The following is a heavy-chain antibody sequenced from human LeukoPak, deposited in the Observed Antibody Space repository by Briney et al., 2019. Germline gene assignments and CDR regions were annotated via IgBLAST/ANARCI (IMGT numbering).Heavy chain of an antibody. CDR3: ARAGGYSYGSMDV. CDR1: GGTFSSYA. Sequence: ASVKVSCKASGGTFSSYAISWVRQAPGQGLEWMGGIIPIFGTANYAQKFQGGVTITTDESTSTAYMELSSLRSEGTAVYYCARAGGYSYGSMDVWGKGTTVTVSS. J-gene: IGHJ6*03. CDR2: IIPIFGTA. V-gene: IGHV1-69*05. D-gene: IGHD5-18*01.